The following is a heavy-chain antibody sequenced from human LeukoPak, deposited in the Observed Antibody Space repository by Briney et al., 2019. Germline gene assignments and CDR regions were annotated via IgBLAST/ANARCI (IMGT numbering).Heavy chain of an antibody. CDR3: AKGSRPGYSYGPREYYYYMDV. CDR1: GFTLSSYA. D-gene: IGHD5-18*01. J-gene: IGHJ6*03. CDR2: ISGSGGSHI. V-gene: IGHV3-23*01. Sequence: QPGGSLRLSCAASGFTLSSYAMSWVRQARGKGLEWVSAISGSGGSHIYYADSVKGRFTISRDNAKNSLYLQMNSLRAEDTAVYYCAKGSRPGYSYGPREYYYYMDVWGKGTTVTVSS.